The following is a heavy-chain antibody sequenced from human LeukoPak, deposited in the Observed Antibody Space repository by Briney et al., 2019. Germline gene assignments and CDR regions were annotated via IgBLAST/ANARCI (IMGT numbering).Heavy chain of an antibody. J-gene: IGHJ4*02. CDR1: GFTFSSYA. CDR3: ARDLGRYSGYDLRAPLRN. CDR2: ISYDGSNK. V-gene: IGHV3-30-3*01. Sequence: GGSLRLSCAASGFTFSSYAMHWVRQAPGKGLEWVAVISYDGSNKYYADSVKGRFTISRDNSKNTLYLQMNSLRAEDTAVYYCARDLGRYSGYDLRAPLRNWGQGTLVTVSS. D-gene: IGHD5-12*01.